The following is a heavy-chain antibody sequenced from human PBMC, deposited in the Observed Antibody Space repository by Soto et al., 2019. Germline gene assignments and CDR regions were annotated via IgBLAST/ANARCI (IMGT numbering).Heavy chain of an antibody. CDR3: ARGGRSSSYYYYGMDV. D-gene: IGHD6-6*01. V-gene: IGHV4-59*01. Sequence: PSETLSLTCTVSGGSISSYYWSWIRQPPGNGLEWIGYIYYSGSTNYNPSLKSRVTISVDTSKNQFSLKLSFVTAADTAVYYCARGGRSSSYYYYGMDVWGQGTTVTVSS. J-gene: IGHJ6*02. CDR2: IYYSGST. CDR1: GGSISSYY.